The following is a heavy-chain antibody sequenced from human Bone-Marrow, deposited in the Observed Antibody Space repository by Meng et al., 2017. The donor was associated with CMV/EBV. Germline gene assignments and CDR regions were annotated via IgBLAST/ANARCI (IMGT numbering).Heavy chain of an antibody. CDR2: IYYSGST. CDR3: AREVVVVVPAATNYYYYGMDV. D-gene: IGHD2-2*01. Sequence: SETLSLTCTVSGGSISSSSYYWGWIRQPPGKGLEWIGSIYYSGSTYYNPSLKSRVTISVDTSKNQFSLKLSSVTAADTAVYYCAREVVVVVPAATNYYYYGMDVWGQGPTVTFYS. V-gene: IGHV4-39*07. CDR1: GGSISSSSYY. J-gene: IGHJ6*02.